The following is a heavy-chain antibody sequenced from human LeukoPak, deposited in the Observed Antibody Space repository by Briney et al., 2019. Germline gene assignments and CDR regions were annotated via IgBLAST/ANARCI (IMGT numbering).Heavy chain of an antibody. CDR1: GGSISSGGYY. D-gene: IGHD2-2*01. J-gene: IGHJ4*02. V-gene: IGHV4-31*03. CDR2: IYYSGST. Sequence: SETLSLTCTVSGGSISSGGYYWSWIRQHPGKGLEWIGYIYYSGSTYYNPSLKSRVTISVDTSKNQFSLKLSSVTAADTAVYYCARGDPRADCSSTSCFPFDYWGQGTLVTVSS. CDR3: ARGDPRADCSSTSCFPFDY.